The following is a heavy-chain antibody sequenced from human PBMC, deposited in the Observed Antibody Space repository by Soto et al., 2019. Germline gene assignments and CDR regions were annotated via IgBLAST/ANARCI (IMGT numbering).Heavy chain of an antibody. CDR1: GFTFSSYG. V-gene: IGHV3-30*03. CDR2: ISYDGSNK. Sequence: QVQLVESGGGVVQPGRSLRLSCAASGFTFSSYGMHWVRQAPGKGLEGVAVISYDGSNKYYADSVKGRFTISRDNSKNTLYLQMNSLRAEDTAVYYCASSLYYYDSSGYLGHLKLDYWGQGTLVTVSS. D-gene: IGHD3-22*01. CDR3: ASSLYYYDSSGYLGHLKLDY. J-gene: IGHJ4*02.